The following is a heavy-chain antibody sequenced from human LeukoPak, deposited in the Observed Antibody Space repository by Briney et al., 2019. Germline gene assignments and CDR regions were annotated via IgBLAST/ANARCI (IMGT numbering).Heavy chain of an antibody. J-gene: IGHJ4*02. CDR1: GFTFSSYS. D-gene: IGHD3-10*01. CDR2: ISYDGSNK. V-gene: IGHV3-30*18. CDR3: AKERGGSGSYSYYFDY. Sequence: GGSLRLSCAASGFTFSSYSMNWVRQAPGKGLEWVAVISYDGSNKYYADSVKGRFTISRDNSKNTLYLQMNSLRAEDTAVYYCAKERGGSGSYSYYFDYWGQGTLVTVSS.